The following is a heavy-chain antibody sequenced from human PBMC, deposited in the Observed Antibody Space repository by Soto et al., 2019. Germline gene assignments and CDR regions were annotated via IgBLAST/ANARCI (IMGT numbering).Heavy chain of an antibody. CDR2: IKSKTDGGTT. V-gene: IGHV3-15*01. J-gene: IGHJ4*02. Sequence: GSLRLSCAASGFTFSNAWMSWVRQAPGKGLEWVGRIKSKTDGGTTDYAAAVKGRFTISRDDSKNTLYLQMNSLKTEDTAVYYCTTEFTDYDFWSGYFYFDYWGQGTLVTVSS. CDR3: TTEFTDYDFWSGYFYFDY. D-gene: IGHD3-3*01. CDR1: GFTFSNAW.